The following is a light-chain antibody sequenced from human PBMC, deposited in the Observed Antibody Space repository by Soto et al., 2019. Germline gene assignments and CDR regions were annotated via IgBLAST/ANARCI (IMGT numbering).Light chain of an antibody. CDR2: GAS. CDR3: QQRSNWPSIT. V-gene: IGKV3D-20*02. J-gene: IGKJ5*01. Sequence: EIVLTQSPGTLSLSPGDGATLSCRASQSVSSGYLVWYQQHPGQAPRLLIYGASSRATGIPARFSGSGSGTDFTLTISSLEPEDFAVYYCQQRSNWPSITFGQGTRLEIK. CDR1: QSVSSGY.